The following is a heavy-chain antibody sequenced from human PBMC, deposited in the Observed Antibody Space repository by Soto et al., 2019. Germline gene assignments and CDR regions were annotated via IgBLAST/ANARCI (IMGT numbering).Heavy chain of an antibody. CDR2: IYYSGST. J-gene: IGHJ6*02. CDR3: ARTMYGQDSGSYSRYYYYGMDV. Sequence: KPSETLSLTCTVSGGSISSSSYYWGWIRQPPGKGLEWIGSIYYSGSTYYNPSLKSRVTISVDTSKNQFSLKLSSVTAADTAVYYCARTMYGQDSGSYSRYYYYGMDVWGQGTTVTVSS. CDR1: GGSISSSSYY. V-gene: IGHV4-39*01. D-gene: IGHD1-26*01.